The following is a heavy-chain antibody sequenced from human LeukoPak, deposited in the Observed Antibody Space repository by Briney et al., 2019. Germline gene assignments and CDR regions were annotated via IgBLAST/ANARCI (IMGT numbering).Heavy chain of an antibody. V-gene: IGHV3-33*01. CDR2: IWYDGSNK. D-gene: IGHD3-22*01. CDR1: GFTFSSYG. J-gene: IGHJ6*02. CDR3: AILWGSSGHSVDYYYYGMDV. Sequence: PGGSLRLSCAASGFTFSSYGMHWVRQAPGKGLEWVAVIWYDGSNKYYADSVKGRFTISRDNSKNTLYLQMNSLRAEDTAVYYCAILWGSSGHSVDYYYYGMDVWGQGTTVTVSS.